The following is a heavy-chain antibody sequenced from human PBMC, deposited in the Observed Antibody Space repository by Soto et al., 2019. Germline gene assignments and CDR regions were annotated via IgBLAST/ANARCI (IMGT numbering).Heavy chain of an antibody. D-gene: IGHD6-6*01. CDR3: ARELAARTGHWFHP. J-gene: IGHJ5*02. V-gene: IGHV1-18*01. CDR1: GYTFTSYG. CDR2: ISAYNGNT. Sequence: ASVKVSCKASGYTFTSYGISWVRQAPGQGLEWMGWISAYNGNTNYAQKLQGRVTMTTDTSTSTAYMELRSLRSDDTAVYYCARELAARTGHWFHPWGQGTLVTVSS.